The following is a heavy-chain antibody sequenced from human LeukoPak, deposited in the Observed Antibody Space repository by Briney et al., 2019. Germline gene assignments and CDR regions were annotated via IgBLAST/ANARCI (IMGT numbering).Heavy chain of an antibody. CDR2: ISDGGGST. J-gene: IGHJ4*02. CDR3: AKVAGPPEVLLWFGEERAYFNC. V-gene: IGHV3-23*01. CDR1: GFTLSSCA. Sequence: GRSLRLACAAYGFTLSSCAMSWARHDPGKGMEWVSAISDGGGSTYYADSMKGQFTISRDNSKNTLYLQINSLRAEDTDVYYCAKVAGPPEVLLWFGEERAYFNCWGQGTLVTVSS. D-gene: IGHD3-10*01.